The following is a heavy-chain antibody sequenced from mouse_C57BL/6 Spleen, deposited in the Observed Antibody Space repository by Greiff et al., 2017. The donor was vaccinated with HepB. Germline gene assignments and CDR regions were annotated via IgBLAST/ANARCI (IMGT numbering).Heavy chain of an antibody. CDR1: GYTFTSYW. CDR3: ARGGTSRAMDD. J-gene: IGHJ4*01. D-gene: IGHD3-3*01. CDR2: IDPSDSET. V-gene: IGHV1-52*01. Sequence: QVQLQQPGAELVRPGSSVKLSCKASGYTFTSYWMHWVKQRPIQGLEWIGNIDPSDSETHYNQKFKDKATLTVDKSSSTAYMQLSSLTSEDSAVYYCARGGTSRAMDDWGQGTSVTVSS.